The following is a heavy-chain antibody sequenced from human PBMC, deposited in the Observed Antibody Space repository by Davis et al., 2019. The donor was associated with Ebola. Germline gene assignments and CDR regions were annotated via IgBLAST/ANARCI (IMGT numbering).Heavy chain of an antibody. CDR3: ARATGMDV. CDR2: ISSYSDYI. CDR1: GFTFSSYG. J-gene: IGHJ6*02. Sequence: GESLKISCAASGFTFSSYGMHWVRQAPGKGLEWVSSISSYSDYIYYADSAKGRFTISRDNAKNSLYLQMNSLRSEDTAVYYCARATGMDVWGQGTTVTVSS. V-gene: IGHV3-21*01.